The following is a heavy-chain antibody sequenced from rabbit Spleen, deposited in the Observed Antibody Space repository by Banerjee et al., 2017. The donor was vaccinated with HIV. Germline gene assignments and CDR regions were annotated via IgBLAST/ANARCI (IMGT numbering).Heavy chain of an antibody. Sequence: QEQLEESGGGLVKPEGSLTLTCTASGFSCYYKCVMCWVRQAPGKGLQWIGCMNTVSGNTVYATWAKGRFPISRTSSTTVALRMTSLTAADTATYFCARDLADVIGWNLDLWGPGTLVTVS. V-gene: IGHV1S45*01. CDR3: ARDLADVIGWNLDL. J-gene: IGHJ6*01. CDR1: GFSCYYKCV. CDR2: MNTVSGNT. D-gene: IGHD1-1*01.